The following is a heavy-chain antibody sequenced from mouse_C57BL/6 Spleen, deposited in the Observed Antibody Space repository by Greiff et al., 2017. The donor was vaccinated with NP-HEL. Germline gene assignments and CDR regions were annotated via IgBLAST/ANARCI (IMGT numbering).Heavy chain of an antibody. J-gene: IGHJ2*01. CDR2: INPSTGGT. D-gene: IGHD3-2*02. CDR1: GYSFTGYY. CDR3: ARALRDYYFDY. Sequence: VHVKQSGPELVKPGASVKISCKASGYSFTGYYMNWVKQSPEKSLEWIGEINPSTGGTTYNQKFKAKATLTVDKSSSTAYMQLKSLTSEDSAVYYCARALRDYYFDYWGQGTTLTVSS. V-gene: IGHV1-42*01.